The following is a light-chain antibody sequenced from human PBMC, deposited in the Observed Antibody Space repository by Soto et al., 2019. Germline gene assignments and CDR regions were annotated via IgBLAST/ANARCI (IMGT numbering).Light chain of an antibody. CDR1: SSNIGSNT. CDR3: AAWDDSLNGGV. V-gene: IGLV1-44*01. CDR2: SNN. Sequence: QSVLTQPPSASGTPGQRVTISCSGSSSNIGSNTVNWYQQLPGTAPKLLIYSNNQRPSGVPDRFSGSKSGTSASLAISGLQSEGEADYYCAAWDDSLNGGVFGGGTKVTVL. J-gene: IGLJ2*01.